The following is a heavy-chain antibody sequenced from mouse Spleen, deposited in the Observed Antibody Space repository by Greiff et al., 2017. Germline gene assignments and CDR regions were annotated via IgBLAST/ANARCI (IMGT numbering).Heavy chain of an antibody. Sequence: VQLQQSGPELVKPGASVKISCKASGYAFSSSWMNWVKQRPGKGLEWIGRIYPGDGDTNYNGKFKGKATLTADKSSSTAYMQLSSLTSEDSAVYFCARERSANWDPFDYWGQGTTLTVSS. CDR3: ARERSANWDPFDY. CDR1: GYAFSSSW. CDR2: IYPGDGDT. J-gene: IGHJ2*01. V-gene: IGHV1-82*01. D-gene: IGHD4-1*01.